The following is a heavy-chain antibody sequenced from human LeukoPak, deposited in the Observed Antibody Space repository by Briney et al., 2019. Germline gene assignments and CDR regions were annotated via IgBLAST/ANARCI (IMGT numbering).Heavy chain of an antibody. Sequence: GGSLRLSCAASGFTFDDYAMHWLRQAPGKGLEGVSGISWNSGSIGYADSVKGRFTISRDNAKNSLYLQMNSLRAEDTALYYCAKDILRYFDWLSPDAFDIWGQGTMVTVSS. V-gene: IGHV3-9*01. D-gene: IGHD3-9*01. CDR3: AKDILRYFDWLSPDAFDI. CDR2: ISWNSGSI. J-gene: IGHJ3*02. CDR1: GFTFDDYA.